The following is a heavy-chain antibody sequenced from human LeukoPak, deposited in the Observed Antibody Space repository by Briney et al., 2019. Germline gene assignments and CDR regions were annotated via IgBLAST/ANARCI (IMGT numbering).Heavy chain of an antibody. J-gene: IGHJ4*02. Sequence: SETLSLTCAVYGGSFSGYYWSWIRQPPGKGLEWIGYISYSGSTKYNPSLKSRVTISVDTSKNHFSLNLSSVTAADTAVYYCARGTVTTPFDYWGQGTLVTVSS. D-gene: IGHD4-11*01. V-gene: IGHV4-59*01. CDR2: ISYSGST. CDR3: ARGTVTTPFDY. CDR1: GGSFSGYY.